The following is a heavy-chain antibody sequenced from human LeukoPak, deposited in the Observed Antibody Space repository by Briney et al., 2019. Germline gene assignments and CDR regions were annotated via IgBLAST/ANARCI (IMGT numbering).Heavy chain of an antibody. J-gene: IGHJ4*02. D-gene: IGHD5-18*01. CDR1: GYTFTSYD. V-gene: IGHV1-8*01. Sequence: ASVKVSCKAAGYTFTSYDINWVRQATGQGLEWKGWMNPNSGNTGYAQKFQGRVTMTRNTSISTAYMELSSLRSEDTAVYYCARGETRIQLEPFDYWGQGTLVTVSS. CDR3: ARGETRIQLEPFDY. CDR2: MNPNSGNT.